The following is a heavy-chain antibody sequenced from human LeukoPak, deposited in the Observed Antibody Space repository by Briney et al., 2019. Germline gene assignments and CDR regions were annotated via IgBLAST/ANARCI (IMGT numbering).Heavy chain of an antibody. CDR3: ARGDVEMATIDAFDI. J-gene: IGHJ3*02. V-gene: IGHV1-69*04. Sequence: GASVNVSFTASGGTFSSYAISWVRQAPGQGLEWMGRIIPILGIANYAQKFQGRVTITADKSTSTAYMELSSLRSEDTAVYYCARGDVEMATIDAFDIWGQGTMVTVSS. CDR1: GGTFSSYA. D-gene: IGHD5-24*01. CDR2: IIPILGIA.